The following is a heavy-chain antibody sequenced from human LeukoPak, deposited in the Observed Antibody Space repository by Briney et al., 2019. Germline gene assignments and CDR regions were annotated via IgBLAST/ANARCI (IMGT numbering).Heavy chain of an antibody. V-gene: IGHV4-59*01. D-gene: IGHD6-13*01. CDR1: GGSINSYY. J-gene: IGHJ4*02. CDR2: IYYSGST. CDR3: ARGLAAAGTSYFDY. Sequence: SETLSLTCTVSGGSINSYYWSWIRQPPGKGLEWIGYIYYSGSTNYSPSLKGRVTIPVDTSKNQFSLKLGSVTAADTAVYYCARGLAAAGTSYFDYWGQGTLVTVSS.